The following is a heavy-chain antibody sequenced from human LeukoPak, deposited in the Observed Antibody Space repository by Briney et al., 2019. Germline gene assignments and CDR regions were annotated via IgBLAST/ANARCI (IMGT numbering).Heavy chain of an antibody. CDR3: ARRGDGGRSFDY. D-gene: IGHD4-23*01. CDR2: IYSGGNT. Sequence: GGSLRLSCAVSGFAVNNRYMSWVRQAPGKGLECVSVIYSGGNTYYADSVKGRFTISRDNSKNTLFLQMNSLRAEDTAVYYCARRGDGGRSFDYWGQGTLVTVSS. J-gene: IGHJ4*02. CDR1: GFAVNNRY. V-gene: IGHV3-53*01.